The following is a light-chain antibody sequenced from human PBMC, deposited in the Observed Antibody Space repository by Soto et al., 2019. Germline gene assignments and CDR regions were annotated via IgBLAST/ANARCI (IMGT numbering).Light chain of an antibody. V-gene: IGKV1-33*01. CDR2: DVS. Sequence: DVQLTQSPSFLSASIGDRVTITCRASQGISTYLAWYQQKPGKAPKLLIYDVSILEEGVPPRFSGSGSGTDFTLTISSLQPEDVATYYCQHCDYLPIFGPGTTVDFK. J-gene: IGKJ3*01. CDR1: QGISTY. CDR3: QHCDYLPI.